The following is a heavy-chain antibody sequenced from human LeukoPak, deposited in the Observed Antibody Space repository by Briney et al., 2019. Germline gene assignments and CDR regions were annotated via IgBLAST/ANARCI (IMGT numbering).Heavy chain of an antibody. CDR3: ARSNWGSDSYYYYMDV. J-gene: IGHJ6*03. D-gene: IGHD7-27*01. CDR2: IYYSGST. V-gene: IGHV4-59*07. Sequence: TSDTLSLTCTVSGGSISSHYWSWIRQPPGKGLEWIGYIYYSGSTNYNPSLKNRVTISVDTSKKQFSLKLSSVTAADTAVYYCARSNWGSDSYYYYMDVWGKGTTVTVSS. CDR1: GGSISSHY.